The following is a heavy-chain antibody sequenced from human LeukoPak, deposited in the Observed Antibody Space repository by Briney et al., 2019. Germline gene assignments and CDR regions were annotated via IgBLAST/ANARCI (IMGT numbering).Heavy chain of an antibody. CDR1: GYTLTELS. V-gene: IGHV1-24*01. CDR2: FDLEDGET. D-gene: IGHD2-2*01. Sequence: ASVKVSCKVSGYTLTELSMHWVRQAPGKGLEWMGGFDLEDGETIYAQKFQGRVTMTEDTSTDTAYMELSSLRSEDTAVYYCATDLACSSTSCYLTNYWGQGTLVTVSS. CDR3: ATDLACSSTSCYLTNY. J-gene: IGHJ4*02.